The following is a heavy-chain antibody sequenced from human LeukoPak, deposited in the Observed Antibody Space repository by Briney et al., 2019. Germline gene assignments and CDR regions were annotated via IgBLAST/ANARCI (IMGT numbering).Heavy chain of an antibody. V-gene: IGHV1-2*02. J-gene: IGHJ6*03. CDR1: GYTFTGYY. CDR3: ARDGVVRGVIRIYYYYYMDV. Sequence: ASVKVSCKASGYTFTGYYMHWVRQAPGQGLEWMGWINPNSGGTNYAQKFQGRVTMTRDTSISTAYMELSRLRSDDTAVYYCARDGVVRGVIRIYYYYYMDVWGKGTTVTVSS. D-gene: IGHD3-10*01. CDR2: INPNSGGT.